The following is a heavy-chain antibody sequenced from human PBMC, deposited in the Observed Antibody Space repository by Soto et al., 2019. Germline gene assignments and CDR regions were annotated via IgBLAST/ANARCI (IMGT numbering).Heavy chain of an antibody. CDR1: GGTFRSYA. J-gene: IGHJ1*01. D-gene: IGHD2-21*02. CDR2: FVPIFGTA. Sequence: QVQLVQSGAEVKTPGSSVKVSCKASGGTFRSYAVSWVRQAPGQGLELMGGFVPIFGTANYAQKFQGRVTITADESTSTAYMELSSLRSEDTAVYYCARGGAYCGGDCYPGYFQHWGQGTLVTVSS. V-gene: IGHV1-69*01. CDR3: ARGGAYCGGDCYPGYFQH.